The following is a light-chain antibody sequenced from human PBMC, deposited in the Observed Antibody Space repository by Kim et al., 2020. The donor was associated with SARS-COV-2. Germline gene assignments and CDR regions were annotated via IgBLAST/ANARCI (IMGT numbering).Light chain of an antibody. Sequence: WITISCTGNSSDVGGYNYVSWYQQHPGKAPKLMIYDVSNRHSGGSNRFSGSKSGNTASLTSSGLQAEDEADYYCSSYTSSSTLVVFGGGTKLTVL. CDR1: SSDVGGYNY. J-gene: IGLJ2*01. CDR2: DVS. V-gene: IGLV2-14*03. CDR3: SSYTSSSTLVV.